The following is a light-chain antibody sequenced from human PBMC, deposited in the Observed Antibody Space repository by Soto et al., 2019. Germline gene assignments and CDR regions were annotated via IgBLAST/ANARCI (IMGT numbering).Light chain of an antibody. CDR2: AAS. CDR3: HHLNSYPLG. Sequence: IQLTQSPSSLSASVGDRVTITCRASQGISRSLAWYQQKPEKAPKLLIYAASTLQSGVPSRFSGSGSGTDFTLTISSLQPEDFATYYCHHLNSYPLGFGGGTKVEIK. CDR1: QGISRS. J-gene: IGKJ4*01. V-gene: IGKV1-9*01.